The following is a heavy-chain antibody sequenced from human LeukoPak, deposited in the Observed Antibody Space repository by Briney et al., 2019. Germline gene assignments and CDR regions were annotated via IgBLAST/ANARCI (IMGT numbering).Heavy chain of an antibody. Sequence: SKTLSLTCTVSGGSISSGDYYWTWIRQHPGKGLEWIGYIYHSGYTYYNPSLKSRVTMSLDTSKNEFSLKLSSVTAADTAVYYCVRGRYDSSGYNYWHFDLWGRGTLVTVSS. V-gene: IGHV4-31*03. CDR2: IYHSGYT. D-gene: IGHD3-22*01. CDR3: VRGRYDSSGYNYWHFDL. CDR1: GGSISSGDYY. J-gene: IGHJ2*01.